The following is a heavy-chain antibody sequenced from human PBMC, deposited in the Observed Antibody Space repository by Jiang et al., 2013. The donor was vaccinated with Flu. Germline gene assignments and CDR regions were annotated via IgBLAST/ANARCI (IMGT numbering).Heavy chain of an antibody. CDR1: GYSISSGYY. Sequence: GPGLVKPSETLSLTCAVSGYSISSGYYWGWIRQPPGKGLGWIGSIYNSGSTYYNPSLKSRVTISVDTSKNQFSLKLSSVTAADAAVYYCARDHNAYYFDSSGAYRNWFDPWGQGTLVTVSS. V-gene: IGHV4-38-2*02. CDR2: IYNSGST. D-gene: IGHD3-22*01. CDR3: ARDHNAYYFDSSGAYRNWFDP. J-gene: IGHJ5*02.